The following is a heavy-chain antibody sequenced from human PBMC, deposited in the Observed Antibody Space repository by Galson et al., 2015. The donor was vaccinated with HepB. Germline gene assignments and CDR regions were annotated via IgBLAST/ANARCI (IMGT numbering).Heavy chain of an antibody. Sequence: SLRLSCAASGFTFSSYGMHWVRQAPGKRLEWVAVIWYDGSNKYYADSVKGRFTISRDNSKNTLYLQMNSLRAEDTAVYYCAREKEYQAVDYWGQGTLVTVSS. J-gene: IGHJ4*02. V-gene: IGHV3-33*08. CDR3: AREKEYQAVDY. D-gene: IGHD2/OR15-2a*01. CDR1: GFTFSSYG. CDR2: IWYDGSNK.